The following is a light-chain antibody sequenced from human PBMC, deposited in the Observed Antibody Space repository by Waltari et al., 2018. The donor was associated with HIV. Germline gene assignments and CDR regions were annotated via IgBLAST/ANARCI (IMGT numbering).Light chain of an antibody. CDR2: LGS. J-gene: IGKJ4*01. Sequence: DIVMTQSPLSLPVTPGEPASISCRSSQSLLHSNGYNSLDWYLQKPGQSPQLLIYLGSNRASGVPDRFSGSGSGTDFTLNISSVEAEDVGVYYCMQALQTPLTFGGGTKVEIK. CDR3: MQALQTPLT. CDR1: QSLLHSNGYNS. V-gene: IGKV2-28*01.